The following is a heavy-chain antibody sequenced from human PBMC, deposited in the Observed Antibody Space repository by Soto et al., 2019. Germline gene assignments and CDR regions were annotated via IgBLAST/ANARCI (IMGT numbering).Heavy chain of an antibody. V-gene: IGHV4-34*01. CDR2: INHSGST. Sequence: SETLSLTCAVYGGSFSGYYRSWIRQPPGKGLEWIGEINHSGSTNYNPSLESRVTISVDTSKNQFSLKLSSVTAADAAVYYCARRLDYYDSSGYFLGCFYFDYWGQGTLVTVSS. J-gene: IGHJ4*02. D-gene: IGHD3-22*01. CDR3: ARRLDYYDSSGYFLGCFYFDY. CDR1: GGSFSGYY.